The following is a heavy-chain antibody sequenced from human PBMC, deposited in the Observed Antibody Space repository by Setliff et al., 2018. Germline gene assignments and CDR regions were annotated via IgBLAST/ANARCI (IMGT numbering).Heavy chain of an antibody. V-gene: IGHV4-59*08. CDR2: IFYSGRT. CDR3: ARHGGWSPFDF. CDR1: GGSISRDY. D-gene: IGHD3-16*01. J-gene: IGHJ4*02. Sequence: PSETLSLTCTVSGGSISRDYWMWIRQPPGKGLEWIGYIFYSGRTNYNPALKSRVTISKDTSKNQFSLRLTSVTAADTAVYYCARHGGWSPFDFWGPGALVTVSS.